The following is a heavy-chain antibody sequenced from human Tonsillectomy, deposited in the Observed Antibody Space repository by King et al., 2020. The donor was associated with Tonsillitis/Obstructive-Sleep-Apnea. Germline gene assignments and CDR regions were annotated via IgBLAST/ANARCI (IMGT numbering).Heavy chain of an antibody. Sequence: QLVQSGAEVKKPGSSVKVSCKASGDTFSTYAISWVRQAPGQGLEWMGGIIPMFGTANYAQKFQGRVTITADESTSTAYMELSSLTSEDTAVYYCARALFGGSHYDYYYMDVWGKGTTVTVSS. D-gene: IGHD1-26*01. CDR2: IIPMFGTA. J-gene: IGHJ6*03. CDR3: ARALFGGSHYDYYYMDV. CDR1: GDTFSTYA. V-gene: IGHV1-69*01.